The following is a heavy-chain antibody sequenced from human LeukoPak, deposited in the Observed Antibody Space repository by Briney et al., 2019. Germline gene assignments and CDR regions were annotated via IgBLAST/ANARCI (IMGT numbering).Heavy chain of an antibody. Sequence: GGSLRLSCAASGFTVSSNYMSWVRQAPGKGLEWVSVIYSGGSTYYADSVKGRFTISRDNSKNTLYLQMNSLRAEDTAVYYCARGSGYSYGYDSLFDYWGQGTLVTVSS. CDR1: GFTVSSNY. CDR2: IYSGGST. V-gene: IGHV3-66*01. D-gene: IGHD5-18*01. CDR3: ARGSGYSYGYDSLFDY. J-gene: IGHJ4*02.